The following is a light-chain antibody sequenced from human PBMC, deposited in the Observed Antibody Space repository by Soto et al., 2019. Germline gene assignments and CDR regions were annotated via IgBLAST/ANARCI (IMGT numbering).Light chain of an antibody. CDR1: QYINTI. Sequence: EIVLTQSPATLASFPGDRFTLSCRASQYINTILAWYQHRPGQAPRLLIYQTSIRAAGIPARFSASGSGTDFTLTISDVQPEDFALYYCHQRQSWPRTFGQGTKVDIK. CDR2: QTS. J-gene: IGKJ1*01. V-gene: IGKV3-11*01. CDR3: HQRQSWPRT.